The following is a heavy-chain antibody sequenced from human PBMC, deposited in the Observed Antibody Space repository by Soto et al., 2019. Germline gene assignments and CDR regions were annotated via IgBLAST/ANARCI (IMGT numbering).Heavy chain of an antibody. CDR1: GGTFRNHA. CDR3: ARDATYYDSSGYFPRHDDFDH. D-gene: IGHD3-22*01. J-gene: IGHJ4*02. CDR2: IIPIFGTA. Sequence: QVQLVQSGAEVKKPGSSVKVSCKASGGTFRNHAITWVRQAPGQGLEWMSGIIPIFGTANYAETFQGRVTITADESTSTLYMELSSLRSEDTAVYYCARDATYYDSSGYFPRHDDFDHWGQGTLVTVSS. V-gene: IGHV1-69*01.